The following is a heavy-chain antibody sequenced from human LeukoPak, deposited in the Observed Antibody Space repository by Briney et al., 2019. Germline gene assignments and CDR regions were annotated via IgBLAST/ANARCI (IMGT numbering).Heavy chain of an antibody. CDR2: ITSRSAYL. V-gene: IGHV3-21*01. CDR3: ARDSYYGGINFDY. CDR1: GFTFSNAW. J-gene: IGHJ4*02. D-gene: IGHD4-23*01. Sequence: GGSLRLSCAASGFTFSNAWMNWVRQAPGKGLEWVSTITSRSAYLSYADSLEGRFTISRDNAKSSLYLQMNSLRVEDTALYYCARDSYYGGINFDYWGQGVLVTVSS.